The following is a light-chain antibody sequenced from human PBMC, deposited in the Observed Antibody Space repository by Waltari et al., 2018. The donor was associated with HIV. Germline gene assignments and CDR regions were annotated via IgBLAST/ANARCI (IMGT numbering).Light chain of an antibody. CDR3: QQYYSTPRT. CDR2: WAS. V-gene: IGKV4-1*01. J-gene: IGKJ1*01. Sequence: DIVMTQSPDSLAVSLGGRATIHCKSSQKILFSSTNKNYLSWFQQRPGQPPRLLIYWASTRESGVPDRFTGSGSGTNFSLTISRLQADDVAVYFCQQYYSTPRTFGQGTKVELK. CDR1: QKILFSSTNKNY.